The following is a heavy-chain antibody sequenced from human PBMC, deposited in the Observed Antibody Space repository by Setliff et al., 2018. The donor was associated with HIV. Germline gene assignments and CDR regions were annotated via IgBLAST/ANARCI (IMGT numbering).Heavy chain of an antibody. CDR1: GFTFGDYP. CDR2: IRSKAYGGTT. Sequence: HPGGSLRLSCTASGFTFGDYPMSWVRQAPGKGLEWVGFIRSKAYGGTTEYAASVKGRFTISRDDSKSIAYLQMNSLKTEDTAVYYCARDATIVRYSGSYYDYWGQGTLVTVSS. V-gene: IGHV3-49*04. J-gene: IGHJ4*02. D-gene: IGHD1-26*01. CDR3: ARDATIVRYSGSYYDY.